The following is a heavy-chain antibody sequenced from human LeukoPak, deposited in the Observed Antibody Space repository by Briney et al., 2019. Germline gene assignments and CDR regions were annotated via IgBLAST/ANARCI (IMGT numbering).Heavy chain of an antibody. J-gene: IGHJ5*02. CDR1: GFTFNDYY. Sequence: GGSLRLSCAASGFTFNDYYMSWIRQAPGKGLEWLSYINIGGTNTHYADSVKGRFTISRDNAKKYLYLEMNNLSAEDTAVYYCATDGAGFDTWGQGVLVTVSS. V-gene: IGHV3-11*01. CDR2: INIGGTNT. CDR3: ATDGAGFDT.